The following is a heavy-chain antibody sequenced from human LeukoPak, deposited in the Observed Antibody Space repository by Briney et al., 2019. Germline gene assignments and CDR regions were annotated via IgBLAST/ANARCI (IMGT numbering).Heavy chain of an antibody. CDR1: GGSISSYY. V-gene: IGHV4-59*12. Sequence: SETLSLTCTVSGGSISSYYWSWIRQPPGKGLEWIGYIYYSGSTNYNPSLKSRVTISVDTSKNQFSLKLSSVTAADTAVYYCAREGPTGTTSGWFDPWGQGTLVTVSS. CDR3: AREGPTGTTSGWFDP. D-gene: IGHD1-1*01. CDR2: IYYSGST. J-gene: IGHJ5*02.